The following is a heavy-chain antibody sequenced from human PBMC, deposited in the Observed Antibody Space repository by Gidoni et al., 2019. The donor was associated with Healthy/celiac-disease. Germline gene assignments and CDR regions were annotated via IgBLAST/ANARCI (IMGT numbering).Heavy chain of an antibody. CDR1: GYSFTSYW. Sequence: EVQLVQSGAEVKKPGESPRLSCKGSGYSFTSYWISWVRQMPGKGLEWMGRIDPSDSYTNYSPSFQGHVTISADKSISTAYLQWSSLKASDTAMYYCARRGDGYDNTPWGIDYWGQGTLVTVSS. V-gene: IGHV5-10-1*03. CDR3: ARRGDGYDNTPWGIDY. CDR2: IDPSDSYT. D-gene: IGHD5-12*01. J-gene: IGHJ4*02.